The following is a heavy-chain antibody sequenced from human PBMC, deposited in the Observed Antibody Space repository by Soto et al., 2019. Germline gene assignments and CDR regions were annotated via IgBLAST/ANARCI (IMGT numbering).Heavy chain of an antibody. Sequence: QVQLVQSGAEVKKPGASVKVSCKASGYTFTSYAMHWVRQAPGQRLEWMGWINAGNGNTKYSQKFQGRVTITRDTSASTAYMELSSLRSEDTAVYYCARDGGSSWYFDYWGQGTLVTVSS. CDR2: INAGNGNT. V-gene: IGHV1-3*01. CDR1: GYTFTSYA. D-gene: IGHD6-13*01. J-gene: IGHJ4*02. CDR3: ARDGGSSWYFDY.